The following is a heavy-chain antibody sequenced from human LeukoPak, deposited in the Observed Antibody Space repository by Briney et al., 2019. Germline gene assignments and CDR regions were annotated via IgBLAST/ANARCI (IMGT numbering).Heavy chain of an antibody. CDR2: IYTSGST. J-gene: IGHJ5*02. V-gene: IGHV4-4*09. CDR3: ARLDYANWFDP. D-gene: IGHD4-17*01. Sequence: SETLSLTCTVSGGSISSYSWSWIRQPPGKGLEWIGYIYTSGSTNYNPSLKSRVTISVDTSKNQFSLKLSSVTAADTAVYYCARLDYANWFDPWGQGTLVTVSS. CDR1: GGSISSYS.